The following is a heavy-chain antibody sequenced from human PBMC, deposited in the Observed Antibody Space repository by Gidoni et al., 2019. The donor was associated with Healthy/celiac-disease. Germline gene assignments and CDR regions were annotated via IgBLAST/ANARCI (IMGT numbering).Heavy chain of an antibody. CDR3: ARESDDFWSAPTHWYFDL. Sequence: LNWVRQAPGKGLVWVSRINSDGSSTSYADSVKGRFTISRDNAKNTLYLQMNSLRAEDTAVYYCARESDDFWSAPTHWYFDLWGRGTLVTVSS. CDR2: INSDGSST. D-gene: IGHD3-3*01. J-gene: IGHJ2*01. V-gene: IGHV3-74*01.